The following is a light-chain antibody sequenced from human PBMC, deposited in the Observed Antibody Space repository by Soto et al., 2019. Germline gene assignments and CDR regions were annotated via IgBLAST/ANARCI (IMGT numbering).Light chain of an antibody. CDR2: CAS. J-gene: IGKJ1*01. CDR1: QSVSSN. CDR3: QQYNNWPPVT. Sequence: EIVMTQSPATLSVSPGERATLSCRASQSVSSNLAWYQQKPGQAPRLLIYCASTRATGIPARFSGSVSGTEFTLTISSLQSEDFAVYYCQQYNNWPPVTFGQGTKVDNK. V-gene: IGKV3-15*01.